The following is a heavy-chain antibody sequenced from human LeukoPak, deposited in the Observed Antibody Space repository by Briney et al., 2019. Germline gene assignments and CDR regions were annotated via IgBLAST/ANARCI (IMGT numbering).Heavy chain of an antibody. D-gene: IGHD2-15*01. CDR3: ARDERYCNGDNHYPDLGY. Sequence: GASVKVSCKASGYTFTGYYLFWVRQAPGQGLEWMGWINPNTGDTKYGQKFQGRVTLTRDTSIRTTYMELSSLRSDDTAVYYCARDERYCNGDNHYPDLGYWGQGTLVTVSS. CDR1: GYTFTGYY. J-gene: IGHJ4*02. CDR2: INPNTGDT. V-gene: IGHV1-2*02.